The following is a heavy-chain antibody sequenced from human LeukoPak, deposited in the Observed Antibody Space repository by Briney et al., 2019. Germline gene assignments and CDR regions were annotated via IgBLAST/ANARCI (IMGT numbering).Heavy chain of an antibody. D-gene: IGHD3-22*01. Sequence: LSLTCTVSGGSISSYYWSWIRQPPGKGLEWVSYISSRGSIIYYADSVKGRFTISRDNAKNSLYLQMNSLRAEDTAVYYCARGDYYDTSGYYYPHYWGQGTLVTVSS. CDR1: GGSISSYY. CDR3: ARGDYYDTSGYYYPHY. V-gene: IGHV3-11*01. J-gene: IGHJ4*02. CDR2: ISSRGSII.